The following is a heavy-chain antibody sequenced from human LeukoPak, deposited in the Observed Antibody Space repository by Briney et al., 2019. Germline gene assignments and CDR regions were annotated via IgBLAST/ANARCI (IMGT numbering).Heavy chain of an antibody. CDR1: GFTFSSYS. V-gene: IGHV3-48*01. Sequence: SGGSLRLSCAASGFTFSSYSMNWVRQAPGKGLEWVSYISSSSSTIYYADSVKGRFTISRDNAKNSLYLQMNSLRAEDTAVYYCARDIGRGDSSGSDYWGQGTLVTVSS. CDR2: ISSSSSTI. J-gene: IGHJ4*02. D-gene: IGHD3-22*01. CDR3: ARDIGRGDSSGSDY.